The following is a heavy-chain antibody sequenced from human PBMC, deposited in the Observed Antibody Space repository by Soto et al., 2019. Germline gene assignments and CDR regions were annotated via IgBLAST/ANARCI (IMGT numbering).Heavy chain of an antibody. CDR2: ISYDGSNK. V-gene: IGHV3-30-3*01. Sequence: HPGGSLRLSCAASGFTFSSYAMHWVRQAPGKGLEWVAVISYDGSNKYYADSVKGRFTISRDNSKNTLYLQMNSLRAEDTAVYYCARDPAYCSSTSCYQRIDYWGQGALVTVSS. CDR3: ARDPAYCSSTSCYQRIDY. D-gene: IGHD2-2*01. J-gene: IGHJ4*02. CDR1: GFTFSSYA.